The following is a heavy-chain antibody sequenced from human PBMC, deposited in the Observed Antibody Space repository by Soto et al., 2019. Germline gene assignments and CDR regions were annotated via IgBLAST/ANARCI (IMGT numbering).Heavy chain of an antibody. CDR1: GYTFTNYA. Sequence: QVQLVQSGAEVKKPGASVKVSCKASGYTFTNYAISWVRQAPGQGLEWMGWISAYNGNTNYAQKLRGRATMTTDTSTSTGYMELRSLRSDDPAVYYCARDSPPVDYWGQGTLVTVSS. CDR3: ARDSPPVDY. V-gene: IGHV1-18*01. CDR2: ISAYNGNT. J-gene: IGHJ4*02.